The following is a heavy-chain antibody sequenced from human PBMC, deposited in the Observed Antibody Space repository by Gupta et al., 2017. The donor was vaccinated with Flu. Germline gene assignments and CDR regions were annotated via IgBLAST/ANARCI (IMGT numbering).Heavy chain of an antibody. J-gene: IGHJ6*03. CDR3: GRGPGCSTMD. D-gene: IGHD3-10*01. CDR2: IYYSGST. V-gene: IGHV4-59*01. Sequence: ETLSLTCTVSGGSIGTYFWSWVRQAPGKGLEWIGYIYYSGSTNYTPSLKRRVSISLDTSKNQIALKMRSVTAADTAVYYRGRGPGCSTMD. CDR1: GGSIGTYF.